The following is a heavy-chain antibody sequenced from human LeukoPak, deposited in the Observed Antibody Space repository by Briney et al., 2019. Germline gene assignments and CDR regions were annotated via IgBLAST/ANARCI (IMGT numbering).Heavy chain of an antibody. D-gene: IGHD3-22*01. CDR1: GYSFTSYY. V-gene: IGHV1-46*01. CDR3: ARGTYYYDSSGYPGFDY. CDR2: INPSGGST. J-gene: IGHJ4*01. Sequence: ASVKVSCKASGYSFTSYYMHWVRQAPGQGLEWMGIINPSGGSTRYAQKFQGRVTMTRDTSTSTVYMELSSLRSEDTAVYYCARGTYYYDSSGYPGFDYWGQEPWSPSPQ.